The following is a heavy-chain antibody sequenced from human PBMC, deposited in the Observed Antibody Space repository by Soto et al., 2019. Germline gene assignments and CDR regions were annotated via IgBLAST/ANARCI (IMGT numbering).Heavy chain of an antibody. V-gene: IGHV3-9*01. J-gene: IGHJ3*02. D-gene: IGHD6-13*01. CDR3: AKDSNKIAAAGTGGAFDI. Sequence: KGLEWVSGISRNSSSIYYADSVKGRFTISRDNAKNSLYLQMNSLRAEDTALYYCAKDSNKIAAAGTGGAFDIWGQGTMVSVSS. CDR2: ISRNSSSI.